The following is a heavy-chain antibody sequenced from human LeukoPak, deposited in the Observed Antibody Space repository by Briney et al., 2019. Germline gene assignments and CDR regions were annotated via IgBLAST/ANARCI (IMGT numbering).Heavy chain of an antibody. CDR1: GFTFSTYS. CDR3: ARVHSSGYYLTDC. Sequence: GGSLRLSCAASGFTFSTYSMNWVRQAPGKGLEWVSSISSSSTYTYYADSLKGRFTISRDNAKNSLYLQMNSLRAEDTAVYYCARVHSSGYYLTDCWGQGTLVTVSS. D-gene: IGHD3-22*01. J-gene: IGHJ4*02. V-gene: IGHV3-21*01. CDR2: ISSSSTYT.